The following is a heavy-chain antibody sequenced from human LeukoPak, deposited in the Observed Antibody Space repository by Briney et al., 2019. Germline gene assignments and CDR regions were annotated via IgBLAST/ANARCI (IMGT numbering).Heavy chain of an antibody. Sequence: ASVKVSCKASGGTFSSYTISWLRQAPGQGLEWMGRIIPILGIANYAQKFQGRVTITADKSTSTAYMELSSLRSEDTAVYYCARGTPDSSGSGAFDIWGQGTMVTVSS. V-gene: IGHV1-69*02. CDR2: IIPILGIA. CDR3: ARGTPDSSGSGAFDI. J-gene: IGHJ3*02. CDR1: GGTFSSYT. D-gene: IGHD3-22*01.